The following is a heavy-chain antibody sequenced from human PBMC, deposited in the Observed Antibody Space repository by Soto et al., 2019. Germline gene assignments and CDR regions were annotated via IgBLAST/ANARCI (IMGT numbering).Heavy chain of an antibody. J-gene: IGHJ6*02. CDR2: IIPIFGTA. CDR3: ASHGITGTWVYSYGMDV. Sequence: QVQLVQSGAEVKKPGSSVKVSCKASGGTFSSYAISWVRQAPGQGLEWMGGIIPIFGTANYAQKFQGRVTITADESTSTAHMELSSLRSEDTAVYFCASHGITGTWVYSYGMDVWGQGTTVTVSS. D-gene: IGHD1-7*01. V-gene: IGHV1-69*12. CDR1: GGTFSSYA.